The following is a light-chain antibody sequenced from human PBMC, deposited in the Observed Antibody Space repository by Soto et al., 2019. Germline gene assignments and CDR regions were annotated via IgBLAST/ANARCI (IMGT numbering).Light chain of an antibody. CDR2: EVS. Sequence: QSVLTQPASVSGSPGQSITISCTGTSSDVGGYRYVSWFQHHPGKAPKVIIYEVSNRASGVSNRFSGSKSGNTAFLTISGLQAEDEADYYCNSYTSSSAPYVFGNGTKVTVL. V-gene: IGLV2-14*01. CDR1: SSDVGGYRY. CDR3: NSYTSSSAPYV. J-gene: IGLJ1*01.